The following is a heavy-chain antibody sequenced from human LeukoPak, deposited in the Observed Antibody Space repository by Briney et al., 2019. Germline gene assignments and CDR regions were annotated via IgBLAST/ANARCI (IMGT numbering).Heavy chain of an antibody. CDR2: INSDGSST. J-gene: IGHJ4*02. CDR1: GFTFSSYW. Sequence: GGSLRLSCAASGFTFSSYWIHWVRQAPGKGLVWVSRINSDGSSTNYADSVKGRFTISRDNAKNTLYLQVKSLRAEDTAVYYCARGPSGWGSLDSWGQGNLVTVSS. D-gene: IGHD7-27*01. CDR3: ARGPSGWGSLDS. V-gene: IGHV3-74*01.